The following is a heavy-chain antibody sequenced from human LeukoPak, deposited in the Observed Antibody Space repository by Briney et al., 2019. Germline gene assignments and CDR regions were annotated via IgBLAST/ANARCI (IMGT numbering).Heavy chain of an antibody. Sequence: PGGSLRLSCAASGFTFSSYEMNWVRQAPGKGLEWVSYISSSGSTIYYADSVKGRFTISRDNAKKSLYLQLNSLRAEDTAVYYCARTMIVYDILIAPSAFDIWGQGTMVTVSS. CDR3: ARTMIVYDILIAPSAFDI. V-gene: IGHV3-48*03. CDR1: GFTFSSYE. CDR2: ISSSGSTI. J-gene: IGHJ3*02. D-gene: IGHD3-9*01.